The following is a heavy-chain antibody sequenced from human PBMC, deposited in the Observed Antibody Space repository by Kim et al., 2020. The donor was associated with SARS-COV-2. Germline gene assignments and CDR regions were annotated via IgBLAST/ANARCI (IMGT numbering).Heavy chain of an antibody. J-gene: IGHJ6*02. CDR2: IYYSGST. CDR3: ATIAATGSKIYYYYYGMDV. CDR1: GGSISSGGYY. V-gene: IGHV4-31*03. D-gene: IGHD6-13*01. Sequence: SETLSLTCTVSGGSISSGGYYWSWIRQHPGKGLEWIGYIYYSGSTYYNPSLKSRVTISVDTSKNQFSLKLSSVTAADTAVYYCATIAATGSKIYYYYYGMDVWGQGTTVTVSS.